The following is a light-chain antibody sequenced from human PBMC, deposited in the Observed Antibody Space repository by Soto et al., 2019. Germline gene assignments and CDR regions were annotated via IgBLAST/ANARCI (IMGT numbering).Light chain of an antibody. CDR3: QSYDNSHVL. V-gene: IGLV6-57*04. CDR2: EDN. CDR1: SGDITYNY. Sequence: NFMLTQPHSVSESPGKTVTISCTRSSGDITYNYVQWYRQRPASAPTTVIHEDNQRPSGDPHRCSAATDSASNSAYLAISGLKTEDDADYYCQSYDNSHVLFGGGTKLTVL. J-gene: IGLJ2*01.